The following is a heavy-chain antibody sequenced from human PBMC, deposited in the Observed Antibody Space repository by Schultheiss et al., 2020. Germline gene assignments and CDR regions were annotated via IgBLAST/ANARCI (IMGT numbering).Heavy chain of an antibody. CDR3: ARTRATYYYGSGSYSVFDY. J-gene: IGHJ4*02. Sequence: TLSLTCTFSGFSLSTSGMCVSWIRQPPGKALEWLALIDWDDDKYYSTSLKTRLTISKDTSKNQVVLTMTNMDPVDTATYYCARTRATYYYGSGSYSVFDYWGQGTLVTVSS. D-gene: IGHD3-10*01. CDR2: IDWDDDK. V-gene: IGHV2-70*01. CDR1: GFSLSTSGMC.